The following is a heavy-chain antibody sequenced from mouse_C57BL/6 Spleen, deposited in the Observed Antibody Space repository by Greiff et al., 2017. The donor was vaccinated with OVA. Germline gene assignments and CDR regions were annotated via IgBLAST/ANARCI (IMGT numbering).Heavy chain of an antibody. CDR1: GFTFSDYG. CDR2: ISSGSSTI. CDR3: AKDPYYYGSSAHYYAMDY. J-gene: IGHJ4*01. Sequence: DVMLVESGGGLVKPGGSLKLSCAASGFTFSDYGMHWVRQAPEKGLEWVAYISSGSSTIYYADTVKGRFTISRDNAKNTLFLQMTSLRSEDTAMYYYAKDPYYYGSSAHYYAMDYWGQGTSVTVSS. D-gene: IGHD1-1*01. V-gene: IGHV5-17*01.